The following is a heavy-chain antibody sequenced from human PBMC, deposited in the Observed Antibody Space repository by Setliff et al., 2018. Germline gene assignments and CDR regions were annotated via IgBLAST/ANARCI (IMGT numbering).Heavy chain of an antibody. CDR2: ISSSGSTI. J-gene: IGHJ3*02. CDR3: ASHEPWLWNAFDI. V-gene: IGHV3-11*04. D-gene: IGHD6-19*01. Sequence: PGGSLRLSCAASGFTFSDYYMSWIRQAPGKGLEWVSYISSSGSTIYYADSVKGRFTISRDNAKNSLYLQMNSLRAEDTAVYYCASHEPWLWNAFDIWGQGTMVTVSS. CDR1: GFTFSDYY.